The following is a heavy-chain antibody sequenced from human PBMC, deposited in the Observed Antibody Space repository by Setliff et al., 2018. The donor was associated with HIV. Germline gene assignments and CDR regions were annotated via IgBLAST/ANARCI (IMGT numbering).Heavy chain of an antibody. D-gene: IGHD6-13*01. Sequence: ASVKVSCKASGYTFTSYDINWVRQATGQGLEWMGWMNPNSGNTGYAQKFQGRVTMSRNTSISTAYMELSSLTSQDTAVYYCARDKGIREAASLDYWGQGSLVTVSS. CDR3: ARDKGIREAASLDY. J-gene: IGHJ4*02. CDR2: MNPNSGNT. CDR1: GYTFTSYD. V-gene: IGHV1-8*01.